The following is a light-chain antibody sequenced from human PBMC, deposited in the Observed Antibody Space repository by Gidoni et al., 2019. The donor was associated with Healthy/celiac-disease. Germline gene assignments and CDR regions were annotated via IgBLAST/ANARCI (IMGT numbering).Light chain of an antibody. CDR3: QQSYSTPQT. V-gene: IGKV1-39*01. Sequence: DIQMTQSPSSLSASVGDSGTITCRASQSISSYLNWYQQKPGKAPKLLIYAASSLQSGVPSRFSGSGSGTDFTLTISSLQPEDFATYYCQQSYSTPQTFGQGTKVEIK. CDR2: AAS. J-gene: IGKJ1*01. CDR1: QSISSY.